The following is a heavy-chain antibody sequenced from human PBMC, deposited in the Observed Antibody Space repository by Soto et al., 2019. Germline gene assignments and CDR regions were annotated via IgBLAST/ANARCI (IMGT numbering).Heavy chain of an antibody. J-gene: IGHJ4*02. CDR1: GYSFTSYW. D-gene: IGHD5-18*01. Sequence: PGGSLKISCSGSGYSFTSYWISWVRQMPGKGLEWMGRIDPSDSYTNYSPSFQGHVTISADKSISTAYLQWSSLKASDTAMYYCARHRGYSYGYFDYWGQGTLVTVSS. CDR3: ARHRGYSYGYFDY. V-gene: IGHV5-10-1*01. CDR2: IDPSDSYT.